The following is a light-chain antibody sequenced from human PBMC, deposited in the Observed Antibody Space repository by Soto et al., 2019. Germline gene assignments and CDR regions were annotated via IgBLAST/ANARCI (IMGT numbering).Light chain of an antibody. Sequence: DIQMTQSPSTLSASVGDRVTITCRASQSLNSELAWYQQKPGKAPKLLIYQASSLKGGVPSRFPRTGSGTEFTLTISSLQPDDSATYYCQQYNAYSLTFGGGTKVEIK. CDR1: QSLNSE. V-gene: IGKV1-5*03. CDR3: QQYNAYSLT. CDR2: QAS. J-gene: IGKJ4*01.